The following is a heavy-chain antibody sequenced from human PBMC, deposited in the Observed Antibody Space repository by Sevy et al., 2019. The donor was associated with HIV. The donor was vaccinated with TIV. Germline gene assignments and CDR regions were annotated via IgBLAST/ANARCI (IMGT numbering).Heavy chain of an antibody. D-gene: IGHD2-15*01. V-gene: IGHV1-18*01. CDR1: GYSFTRYG. J-gene: IGHJ4*02. CDR2: ISGYTGDT. Sequence: SVKVSCTASGYSFTRYGISWVRQAPGQGLEWMGWISGYTGDTNFAQSLQGRVIMTTDTSTSTAYMELRSLTSDDTAVYYCARDKPQGVVILPGSMWGGIDYWGQGTLVTVSS. CDR3: ARDKPQGVVILPGSMWGGIDY.